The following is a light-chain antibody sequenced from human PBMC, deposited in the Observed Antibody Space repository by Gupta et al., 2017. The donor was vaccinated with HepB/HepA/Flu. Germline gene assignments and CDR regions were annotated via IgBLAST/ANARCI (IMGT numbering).Light chain of an antibody. J-gene: IGKJ4*02. Sequence: IVLTHSPGTLSLFAVATATLSCRASQRVSTYSLAWYQQRPGKAPRRLTYGDSRRASGIPDRFTGSGFGSDFSLTIRRLESEDFAVYFCQQYDTSPHSFGGGTRVEIK. CDR3: QQYDTSPHS. CDR2: GDS. V-gene: IGKV3-20*01. CDR1: QRVSTYS.